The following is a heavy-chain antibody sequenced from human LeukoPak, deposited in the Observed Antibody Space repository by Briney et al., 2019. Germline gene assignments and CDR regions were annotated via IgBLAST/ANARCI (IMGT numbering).Heavy chain of an antibody. CDR2: IRYDGSNK. CDR1: GFTFSSYG. J-gene: IGHJ6*03. D-gene: IGHD1-26*01. V-gene: IGHV3-30*02. CDR3: AESIVGATHYYFDMDV. Sequence: GGSLRLSCAASGFTFSSYGMHWVRQAPGQGLEWVAFIRYDGSNKYYADSAKGRVTITRDNSTNTLYLKMNSLRAEDTTAYYSAESIVGATHYYFDMDVWGKGTTVTVSS.